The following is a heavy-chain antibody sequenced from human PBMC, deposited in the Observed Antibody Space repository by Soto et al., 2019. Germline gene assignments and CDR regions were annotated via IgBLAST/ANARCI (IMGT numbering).Heavy chain of an antibody. V-gene: IGHV4-61*08. J-gene: IGHJ4*02. Sequence: QVQLPESGPGLVKPSETLSLTCTVSGGSVSDYGYYWTWIRQPPGKGLEWIGYMAYNGGTSYNPSLSRRVTITVCTSTSQFSLHLSSATAADTALYLCASGGHFYETRIWGQGSLVSVPS. CDR3: ASGGHFYETRI. CDR1: GGSVSDYGYY. D-gene: IGHD3-3*02. CDR2: MAYNGGT.